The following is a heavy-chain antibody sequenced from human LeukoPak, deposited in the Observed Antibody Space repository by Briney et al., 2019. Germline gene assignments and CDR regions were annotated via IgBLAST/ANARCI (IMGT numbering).Heavy chain of an antibody. CDR1: RFTLSSHY. V-gene: IGHV3-53*01. CDR2: IYTSGST. J-gene: IGHJ4*02. Sequence: GGSLRLSCAASRFTLSSHYMSCVRQAPGEGLEWVSVIYTSGSTYYADSVKGRFTISRDNSKNTLYLQMNRLRAEDTAVYYCARFDDPWYFHCWGQGTLVTVSS. CDR3: ARFDDPWYFHC. D-gene: IGHD1-1*01.